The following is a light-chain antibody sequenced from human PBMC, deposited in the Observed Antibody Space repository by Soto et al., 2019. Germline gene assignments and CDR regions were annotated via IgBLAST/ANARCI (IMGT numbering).Light chain of an antibody. CDR2: DVS. CDR1: SSDVGGYNY. CDR3: CSYAGSYTVGV. V-gene: IGLV2-11*01. Sequence: QSVLTQPRSVSGSPGQSVTISCTGTSSDVGGYNYVSWYQQHPGKAPKLMIYDVSKRPSGVPDRFSGSKSGNTASLTISGLKAEDESDYYCCSYAGSYTVGVFVVGTKLTV. J-gene: IGLJ2*01.